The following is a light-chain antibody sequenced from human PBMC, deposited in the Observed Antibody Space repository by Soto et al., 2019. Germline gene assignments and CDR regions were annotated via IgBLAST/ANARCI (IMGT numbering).Light chain of an antibody. J-gene: IGKJ1*01. CDR1: QDIKND. Sequence: DIQITQSPSSLSAYVGYRVTITSRSSQDIKNDLGWYQQKPGKAPERLIYVASSFQSGVPSRFSGSGSGTEFTLTIGSLQTEDFATYYCIQHNSYPRTFGKGTKVDIK. CDR2: VAS. CDR3: IQHNSYPRT. V-gene: IGKV1-17*01.